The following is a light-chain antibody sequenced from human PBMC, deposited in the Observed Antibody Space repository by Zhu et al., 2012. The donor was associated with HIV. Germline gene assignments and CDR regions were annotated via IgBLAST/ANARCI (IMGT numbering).Light chain of an antibody. J-gene: IGKJ5*01. CDR2: AAS. CDR1: QSVGSTY. Sequence: EVVLTQSPGTLSLSPGEGATLSCRASQSVGSTYLAWYQQKPGQAPRLLIYAASTRATGIPDRFSGSGSGTDFSLTISRLEPEDSAMYYCQQYGRSSPMTFGQGTRLEIK. CDR3: QQYGRSSPMT. V-gene: IGKV3-20*01.